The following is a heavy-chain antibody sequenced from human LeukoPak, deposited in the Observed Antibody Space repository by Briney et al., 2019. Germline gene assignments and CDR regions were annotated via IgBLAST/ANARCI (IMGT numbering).Heavy chain of an antibody. CDR3: ARDLAAAGPAFDY. Sequence: SETLSLTCAVSDYSISSGYYWGWIRQPPAKGLEWIGSIYHSGSAYYSPSLKSRLTISVDTSKNQFSLKLSSVTAADTAMYYCARDLAAAGPAFDYWGQGTLVTVSS. CDR2: IYHSGSA. J-gene: IGHJ4*02. D-gene: IGHD6-13*01. V-gene: IGHV4-38-2*02. CDR1: DYSISSGYY.